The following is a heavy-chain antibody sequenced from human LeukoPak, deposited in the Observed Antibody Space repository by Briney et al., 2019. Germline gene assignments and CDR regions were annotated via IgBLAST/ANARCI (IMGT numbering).Heavy chain of an antibody. CDR2: IYYSGST. CDR3: ARIAAAGKGLRNYFDY. D-gene: IGHD6-13*01. CDR1: GGSISSSRYY. J-gene: IGHJ4*02. Sequence: SETLSLTCTVSGGSISSSRYYWGWIRRPPGKGLEWIGSIYYSGSTHYNPSLKSRVTISVDTSKNQFSLKLRSVTAADTAVYYCARIAAAGKGLRNYFDYWGQGTLVTVSS. V-gene: IGHV4-39*01.